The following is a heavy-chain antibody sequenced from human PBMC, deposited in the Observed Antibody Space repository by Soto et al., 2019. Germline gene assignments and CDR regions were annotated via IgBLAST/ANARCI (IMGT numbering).Heavy chain of an antibody. CDR3: ARADHPFSGYDLFHLDY. V-gene: IGHV3-21*01. J-gene: IGHJ4*02. CDR2: ISSSSSYI. CDR1: GFTFSSYS. Sequence: PGGSLRLSCAASGFTFSSYSMNWVRQAPGKGLEWVSSISSSSSYIYYTDSVKGRFTISRDNAKNSLYLQMNSLRAEDTAVYYCARADHPFSGYDLFHLDYWGQGTLVTVSS. D-gene: IGHD5-12*01.